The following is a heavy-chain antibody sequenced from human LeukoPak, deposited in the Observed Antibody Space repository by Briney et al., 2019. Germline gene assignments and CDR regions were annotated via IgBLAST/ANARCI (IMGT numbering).Heavy chain of an antibody. CDR3: ARGDGYKFIDS. V-gene: IGHV3-66*01. CDR2: FYIDGNT. J-gene: IGHJ4*02. CDR1: GFTFSSYA. Sequence: GGSLRLSCAASGFTFSSYALSWVRQAPGKGLEWVSVFYIDGNTYYADSVRGRFTISRDNSKNTVYLQMNSLRAEDTALYYCARGDGYKFIDSWGQGTLVTVSS. D-gene: IGHD5-24*01.